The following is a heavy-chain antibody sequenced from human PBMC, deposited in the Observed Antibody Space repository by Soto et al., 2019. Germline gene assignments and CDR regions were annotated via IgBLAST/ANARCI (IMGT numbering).Heavy chain of an antibody. D-gene: IGHD1-1*01. Sequence: GESVKISCEGSGYRFTIYWINWVLQLPGKGLEWMGKIDPSDSYTSYNPSFQGHVTISADKSINTAYLQWSGLKASDTAMYYCARLELSDAFDMWGQGTMVTVSS. J-gene: IGHJ3*02. CDR3: ARLELSDAFDM. V-gene: IGHV5-10-1*01. CDR1: GYRFTIYW. CDR2: IDPSDSYT.